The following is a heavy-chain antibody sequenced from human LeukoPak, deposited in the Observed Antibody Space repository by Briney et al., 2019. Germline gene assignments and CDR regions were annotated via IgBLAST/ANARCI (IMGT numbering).Heavy chain of an antibody. J-gene: IGHJ4*02. CDR2: IWYDGSNK. CDR1: GFTFSSYG. Sequence: GRSLRLSCAASGFTFSSYGMHWVRQAPGKGLEWVAVIWYDGSNKYYADSVKGRFTISRDNSKNTLYLQMNSLRAEDTAVYYCARGEYQLPQGNWGQGTLVTVSS. CDR3: ARGEYQLPQGN. D-gene: IGHD2-2*01. V-gene: IGHV3-33*01.